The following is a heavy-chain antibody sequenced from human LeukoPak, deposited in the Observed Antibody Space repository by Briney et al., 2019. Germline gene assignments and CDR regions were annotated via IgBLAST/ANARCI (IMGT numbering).Heavy chain of an antibody. CDR2: ISGYNDNT. J-gene: IGHJ4*02. V-gene: IGHV1-18*01. CDR1: GYTFTSYG. CDR3: ARATGRVVRGITWRYFDY. D-gene: IGHD3-10*01. Sequence: ASVKVSCKTSGYTFTSYGIIWVRQAPGQGLEWMGWISGYNDNTKYTQKLQGRVTMTTDTSTSTAYMELRSLRPDDTAVYYCARATGRVVRGITWRYFDYWGQGTLVTVSS.